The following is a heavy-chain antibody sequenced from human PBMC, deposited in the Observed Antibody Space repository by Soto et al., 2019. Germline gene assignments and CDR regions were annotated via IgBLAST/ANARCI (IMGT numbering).Heavy chain of an antibody. D-gene: IGHD6-19*01. J-gene: IGHJ5*02. CDR3: ARHYSSGSRNWFDP. CDR1: GGSPNSSSFF. CDR2: IYYSGST. Sequence: ETLSPTFRVSGGSPNSSSFFWGRGRQPPGKGLEWIGSIYYSGSTYYNPSLRSRVTISVDTSKNQFSLKLSSVTAADTAVFYCARHYSSGSRNWFDPWGQGTLVTVSS. V-gene: IGHV4-39*01.